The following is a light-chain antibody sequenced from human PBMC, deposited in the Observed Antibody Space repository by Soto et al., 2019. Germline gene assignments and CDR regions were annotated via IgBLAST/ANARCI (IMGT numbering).Light chain of an antibody. CDR3: QQYGSSAPT. CDR2: GAS. Sequence: IVLTQSPATLSLSPGERTTLSCRASQSISRYLAWYQQKPGQGPRLLIYGASSRATGTPDRFSGSGSGTDLPLTINRLGAEDFGLYYFQQYGSSAPTFGQGAKVEIK. V-gene: IGKV3-20*01. J-gene: IGKJ1*01. CDR1: QSISRY.